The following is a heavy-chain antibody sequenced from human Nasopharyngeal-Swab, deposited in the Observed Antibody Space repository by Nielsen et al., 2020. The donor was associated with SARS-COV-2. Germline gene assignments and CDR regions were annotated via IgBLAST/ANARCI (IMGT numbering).Heavy chain of an antibody. CDR3: VLAVAGTRSFDY. CDR1: GFTFSSYD. Sequence: GSLRLSCAASGFTFSSYDMHWVRQATGKGLEWVSAIGTAGDTYYPGSVKGRFTISRENAKNSLYLQMNSLRAGDTAVYYCVLAVAGTRSFDYWGQGTLVTVSS. D-gene: IGHD6-19*01. V-gene: IGHV3-13*01. J-gene: IGHJ4*02. CDR2: IGTAGDT.